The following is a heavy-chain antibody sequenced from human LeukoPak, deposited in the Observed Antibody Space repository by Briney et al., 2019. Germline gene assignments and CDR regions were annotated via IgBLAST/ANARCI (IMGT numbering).Heavy chain of an antibody. CDR2: INPSGGST. J-gene: IGHJ6*03. CDR3: AGGLAVATSSTPSYYYYYMDV. CDR1: GYTFTSYY. V-gene: IGHV1-46*01. D-gene: IGHD5-12*01. Sequence: ASVKVSCKASGYTFTSYYMHWVRQAPAQGLEWMGIINPSGGSTSYAQKFQGRATMTRDMSTSTVYMELSSMRSDDTAVYYCAGGLAVATSSTPSYYYYYMDVWGKGTTVTISS.